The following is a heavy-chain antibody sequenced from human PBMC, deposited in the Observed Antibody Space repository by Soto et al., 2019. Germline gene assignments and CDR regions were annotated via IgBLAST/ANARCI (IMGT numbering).Heavy chain of an antibody. D-gene: IGHD2-15*01. CDR3: ARAGGRPYYYNGMDV. CDR2: TIPRFSTS. CDR1: AGTFNNYA. J-gene: IGHJ6*02. Sequence: QEQLVQSGPEVKKPGSSVTVSCKASAGTFNNYAICWVRQAPGQGLEWMGGTIPRFSTSSYAQKFQGRVTITADKSTSTVYMEMRNLKSEDTALDYCARAGGRPYYYNGMDVWGQGTTVTVS. V-gene: IGHV1-69*06.